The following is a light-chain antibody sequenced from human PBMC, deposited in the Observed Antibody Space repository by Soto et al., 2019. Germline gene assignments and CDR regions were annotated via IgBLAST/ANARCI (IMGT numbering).Light chain of an antibody. Sequence: QSVLTQPASVSGSAGQSITISCSGTMRDFGAYNLVSWYQQHPGTAPKLIIYEVRNRPSGISSRFSGSKSGNTASLTISGLQADDEADYYCSSHTISSALQVFGTGTKLTVL. CDR1: MRDFGAYNL. CDR3: SSHTISSALQV. J-gene: IGLJ1*01. CDR2: EVR. V-gene: IGLV2-14*01.